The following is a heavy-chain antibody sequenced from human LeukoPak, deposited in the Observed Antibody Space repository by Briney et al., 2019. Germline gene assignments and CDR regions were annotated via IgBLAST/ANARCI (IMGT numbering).Heavy chain of an antibody. J-gene: IGHJ6*02. V-gene: IGHV3-23*01. CDR2: STGSGAST. CDR3: AKDGGGSLEWLPPMDV. CDR1: GFTFSSHA. Sequence: GGSLRLSCAASGFTFSSHAMGWVRQAPGKGLEWVSSTGSGASTYYGDSVKGRFTISRDNSKNPLYLQMNRLRAEETAVYYCAKDGGGSLEWLPPMDVRGQGTTVTVSS. D-gene: IGHD3-3*01.